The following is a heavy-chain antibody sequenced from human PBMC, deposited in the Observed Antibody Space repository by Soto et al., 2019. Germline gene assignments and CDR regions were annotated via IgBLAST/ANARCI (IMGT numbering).Heavy chain of an antibody. D-gene: IGHD1-1*01. CDR3: SKDQTRYNDVNHRNDAFDI. Sequence: GGSLRLSFAASGLTCSRYGMRWVRQAPGTGILSVSGIRDRGGRTYYPDSVEGLFTISRDNSKSTLYRQMNGLIAEDTAVYFCSKDQTRYNDVNHRNDAFDIWGQGTMVTVSS. CDR2: IRDRGGRT. V-gene: IGHV3-23*01. J-gene: IGHJ3*02. CDR1: GLTCSRYG.